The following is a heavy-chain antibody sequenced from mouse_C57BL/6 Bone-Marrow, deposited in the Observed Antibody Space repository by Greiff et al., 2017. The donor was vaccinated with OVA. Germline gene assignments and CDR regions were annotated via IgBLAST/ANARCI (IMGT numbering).Heavy chain of an antibody. CDR3: GAGF. CDR1: GYTFTSYW. CDR2: IYHSDSET. Sequence: QVQLQQPGAELVKPGSSVKLSCKASGYTFTSYWMDWVKQSPGQGLEWIGNIYHSDSETYYNQKFKDKATLTVDKSSSTAYMQLSSVTSEDSAVYYCGAGFWDQGNALTVSS. J-gene: IGHJ2*01. V-gene: IGHV1-61*01.